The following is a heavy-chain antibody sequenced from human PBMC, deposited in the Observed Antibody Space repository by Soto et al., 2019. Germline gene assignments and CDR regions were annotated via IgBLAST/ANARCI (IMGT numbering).Heavy chain of an antibody. CDR1: GGSFSGYY. D-gene: IGHD3-10*01. CDR2: INHSGST. CDR3: ARGPRVLLWFGELFGY. V-gene: IGHV4-34*01. J-gene: IGHJ4*02. Sequence: LSLTCAVYGGSFSGYYWSWIRQPPGKGLEWIGEINHSGSTNYNPSLKSRVTISVDTSKNQFSLKLSSVTAADTAVYYCARGPRVLLWFGELFGYWGQGTLVTVSS.